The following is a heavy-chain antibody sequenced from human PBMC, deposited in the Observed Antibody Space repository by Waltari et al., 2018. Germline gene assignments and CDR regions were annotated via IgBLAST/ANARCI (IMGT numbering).Heavy chain of an antibody. CDR1: GDSMSSSDW. V-gene: IGHV4-4*02. D-gene: IGHD2-15*01. Sequence: QMQLQESGPGLVKPSGTLSLTCTVSGDSMSSSDWWSWVRQTPEKGLEWIGQIQRSGRTHYNPSFESRVTISIDTSKNRFSLKVTSTTAADTAVYYCARDRGRGIYLDSWGRGTLVTVSP. CDR2: IQRSGRT. CDR3: ARDRGRGIYLDS. J-gene: IGHJ4*02.